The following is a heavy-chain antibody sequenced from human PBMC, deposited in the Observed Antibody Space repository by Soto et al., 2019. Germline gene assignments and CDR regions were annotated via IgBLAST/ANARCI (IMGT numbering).Heavy chain of an antibody. Sequence: EVQLVESGGGLVQPGGSLRLSCAASGFTFSTYWMTWVRRPPGKGLEWVANLNQDGSERYYVDSVRGRFTISRDNAKNSLYRQMNSWRAEDTAVYYCVCGGNFFVYWGKGTLVPVSP. CDR1: GFTFSTYW. J-gene: IGHJ4*02. D-gene: IGHD3-16*01. CDR2: LNQDGSER. V-gene: IGHV3-7*01. CDR3: VCGGNFFVY.